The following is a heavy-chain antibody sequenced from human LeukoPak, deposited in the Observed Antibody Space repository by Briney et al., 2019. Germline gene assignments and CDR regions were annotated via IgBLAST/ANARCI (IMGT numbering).Heavy chain of an antibody. V-gene: IGHV1-8*01. Sequence: ASVKVSCKASGYTFTSYDINWVRQATGQGLEWMGWMNPNSGNTGYAQKFQGRVTMTRNTSISTAYMELRSLRSEDTAVYCCARGATYYDFWSGYQQYSFDYWGQGTLVTVSS. CDR2: MNPNSGNT. J-gene: IGHJ4*02. CDR3: ARGATYYDFWSGYQQYSFDY. CDR1: GYTFTSYD. D-gene: IGHD3-3*01.